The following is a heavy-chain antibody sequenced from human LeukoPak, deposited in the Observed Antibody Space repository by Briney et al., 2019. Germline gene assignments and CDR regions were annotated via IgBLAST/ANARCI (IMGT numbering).Heavy chain of an antibody. V-gene: IGHV3-7*05. CDR3: ARGPGRVAVPATGSFDI. Sequence: PGGSLRLSCAASGFTFTSYWMSWVRQAPGKGLEWVANIKHDGSERYYVDSVRGRFTISRDDANIALYLQLNSLRAEDTAVYYCARGPGRVAVPATGSFDIWGQGTMVTVSS. J-gene: IGHJ3*02. CDR1: GFTFTSYW. CDR2: IKHDGSER. D-gene: IGHD6-19*01.